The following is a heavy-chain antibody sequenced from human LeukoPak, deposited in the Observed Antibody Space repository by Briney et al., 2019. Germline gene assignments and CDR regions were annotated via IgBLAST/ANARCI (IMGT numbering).Heavy chain of an antibody. CDR2: IYPGDSDT. D-gene: IGHD6-13*01. J-gene: IGHJ4*02. CDR3: ARGTTDIAAAGTAAGFDY. Sequence: GESLKISCKDSGYSFTSYWIVWVRQMPGKGLEWMGIIYPGDSDTRYSPSFQGQVTISADKSISTAYLQWSSLKASDTAMYYCARGTTDIAAAGTAAGFDYWGQGTLVTVSS. V-gene: IGHV5-51*01. CDR1: GYSFTSYW.